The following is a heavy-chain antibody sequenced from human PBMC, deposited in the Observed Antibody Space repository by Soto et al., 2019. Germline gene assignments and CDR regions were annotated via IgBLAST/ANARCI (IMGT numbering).Heavy chain of an antibody. V-gene: IGHV3-30*03. Sequence: GGSLRLSWAASGFTFSSYGMHWDRQAPGKGLEWVAVISYDGSNKYYADSVTGRFTISRDNSKNTLYLQMSSLRAEDTAVYYCARAGYPQEDLDYWGQGTLVTVSS. CDR2: ISYDGSNK. D-gene: IGHD6-13*01. CDR3: ARAGYPQEDLDY. J-gene: IGHJ4*02. CDR1: GFTFSSYG.